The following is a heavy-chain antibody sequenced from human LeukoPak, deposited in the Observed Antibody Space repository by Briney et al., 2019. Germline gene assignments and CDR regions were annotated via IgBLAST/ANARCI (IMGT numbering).Heavy chain of an antibody. CDR1: GFTFSDHY. J-gene: IGHJ4*02. V-gene: IGHV3-23*01. CDR3: AKAYYDSSGIRYSDY. D-gene: IGHD3-22*01. CDR2: ISGSGGNT. Sequence: GGSLRLSCAASGFTFSDHYMDWVRQAPGKGLEWVSAISGSGGNTYYADSVKGRFTISRDNSKNTLYLQMNSLRAEDTAVYYCAKAYYDSSGIRYSDYWGQGTLVTVSS.